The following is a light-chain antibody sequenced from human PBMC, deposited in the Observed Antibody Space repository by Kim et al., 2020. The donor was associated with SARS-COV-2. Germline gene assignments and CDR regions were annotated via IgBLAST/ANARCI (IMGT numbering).Light chain of an antibody. CDR3: QQYDSSPLT. Sequence: DIQMTQSPSTLSASVGDKVTITCRASQSISSCLAWYQQKPGKAPNLLIYKASSLETGVPSRFSGTGSGTEFTLTINSLQPGDFATYYCQQYDSSPLTFGGGTKVEI. CDR1: QSISSC. J-gene: IGKJ4*01. CDR2: KAS. V-gene: IGKV1-5*03.